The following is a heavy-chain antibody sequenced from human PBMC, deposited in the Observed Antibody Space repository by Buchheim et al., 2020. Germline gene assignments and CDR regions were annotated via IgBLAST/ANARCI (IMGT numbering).Heavy chain of an antibody. Sequence: VQLQQWGAGPLRPSETLSLTCSVSGGSFSGYSWTWIRQPPGKGMEWIGEVNHSGNAKYKPSFKGRVTISVDAPNRQFSLKLNSVTVADTATYYCARGRGCSSTSCYWGWFEVWGQGNL. CDR1: GGSFSGYS. CDR3: ARGRGCSSTSCYWGWFEV. J-gene: IGHJ5*01. V-gene: IGHV4-34*02. CDR2: VNHSGNA. D-gene: IGHD2-2*01.